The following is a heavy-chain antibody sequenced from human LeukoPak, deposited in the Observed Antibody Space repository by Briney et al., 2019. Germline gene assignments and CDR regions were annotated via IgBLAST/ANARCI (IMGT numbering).Heavy chain of an antibody. V-gene: IGHV1-69*05. CDR3: ARGYYDSSGSSWFDP. CDR2: IIPIFGTA. CDR1: GYTFTGYY. Sequence: GASVKVSCKASGYTFTGYYMHWVRQAPGQGLEWMGGIIPIFGTADYAQKFQGRVTITTDESTSTAYMELSSLRSEDTAVYYCARGYYDSSGSSWFDPWGQGTLVTVSS. D-gene: IGHD3-22*01. J-gene: IGHJ5*02.